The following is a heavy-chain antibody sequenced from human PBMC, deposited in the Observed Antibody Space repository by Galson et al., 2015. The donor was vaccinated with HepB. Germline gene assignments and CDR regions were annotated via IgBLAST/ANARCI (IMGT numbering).Heavy chain of an antibody. J-gene: IGHJ4*02. CDR3: AKGRGLRRDSSGYDY. CDR2: ISYDGSNK. D-gene: IGHD6-19*01. Sequence: SLRLSCAASGFTFSSYGMHWVRQAPGKGLEWVAVISYDGSNKYYADSVKGRFTISRDNSKNTLYLQMNSLRAEDTAVYYCAKGRGLRRDSSGYDYWGQGTLVTVSS. CDR1: GFTFSSYG. V-gene: IGHV3-30*18.